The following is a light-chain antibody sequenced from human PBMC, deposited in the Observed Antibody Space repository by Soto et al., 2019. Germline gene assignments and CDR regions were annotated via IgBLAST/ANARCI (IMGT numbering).Light chain of an antibody. V-gene: IGKV3-20*01. Sequence: EIVLTQSPGTLSLSPGERVTLSCRASQNVYINSLAWYQPKPGQTPRLLIYVASTRAAAVPDRFSGSGSGTDFALSIDGLEPADFAIYYCQQYGVSPLTFGPGTRVD. J-gene: IGKJ3*01. CDR3: QQYGVSPLT. CDR1: QNVYINS. CDR2: VAS.